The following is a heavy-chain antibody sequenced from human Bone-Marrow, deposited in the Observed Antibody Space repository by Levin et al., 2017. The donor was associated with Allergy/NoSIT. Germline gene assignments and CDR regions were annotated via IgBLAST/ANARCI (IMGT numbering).Heavy chain of an antibody. V-gene: IGHV3-9*01. J-gene: IGHJ4*02. Sequence: AGGSLRLSCAASGFTFDDYAMHWVRQAPGKGLEWVSRISWNGGSIEYADSVKGRFTTSRDNAKNSLYLQMNSLRAEDTALYYCAKTRSIEAASPHYFDYWGQGTLVTVS. D-gene: IGHD6-13*01. CDR1: GFTFDDYA. CDR2: ISWNGGSI. CDR3: AKTRSIEAASPHYFDY.